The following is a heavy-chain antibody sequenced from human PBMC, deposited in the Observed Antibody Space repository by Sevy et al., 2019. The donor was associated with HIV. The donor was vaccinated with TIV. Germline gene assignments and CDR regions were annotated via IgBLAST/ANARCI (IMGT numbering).Heavy chain of an antibody. D-gene: IGHD3-22*01. CDR2: ISRSGSTI. V-gene: IGHV3-11*01. CDR1: GFTFSDYY. Sequence: GRSLRLSCAASGFTFSDYYMSWIRQAPGKGLEWVSYISRSGSTINYADSVKGRFTISRDNAKNSLYLQINSLRAEDSAVYYCARENTMIEEPGWFDPWGQGTLVTVSS. J-gene: IGHJ5*02. CDR3: ARENTMIEEPGWFDP.